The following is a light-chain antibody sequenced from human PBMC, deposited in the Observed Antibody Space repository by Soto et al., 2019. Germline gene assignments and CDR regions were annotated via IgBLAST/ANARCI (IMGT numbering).Light chain of an antibody. CDR3: QSYDSSLSGVV. CDR1: SSNIGAGYD. J-gene: IGLJ2*01. V-gene: IGLV1-40*01. CDR2: GNS. Sequence: QSVLTQPPSVSGAPGQRVTISFTGSSSNIGAGYDVHWYQQLPGTAPKLLIYGNSNRPSGVPDRVSGSNSGTSASLAITGLQAEDEADYYCQSYDSSLSGVVFGGGTKLTVL.